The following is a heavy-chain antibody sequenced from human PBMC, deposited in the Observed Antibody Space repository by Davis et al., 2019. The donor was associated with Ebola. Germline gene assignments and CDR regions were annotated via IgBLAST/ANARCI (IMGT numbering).Heavy chain of an antibody. D-gene: IGHD2-15*01. CDR1: GLTFTTNI. CDR3: ARSPTDCSGGPCYYGMDV. J-gene: IGHJ6*02. V-gene: IGHV3-21*01. CDR2: ISSSSTYI. Sequence: GESLKISCAASGLTFTTNIMNWVRQAPGQGLEWVSSISSSSTYIYYADSLKGRFTISRNNAKNSLYLQMNSLSAEDTAVYYCARSPTDCSGGPCYYGMDVWGQGTTVTVTS.